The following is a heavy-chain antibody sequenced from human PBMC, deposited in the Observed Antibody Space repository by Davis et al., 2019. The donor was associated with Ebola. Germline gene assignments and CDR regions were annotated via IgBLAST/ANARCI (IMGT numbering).Heavy chain of an antibody. CDR1: GYSFTSYA. J-gene: IGHJ5*02. CDR2: MNPNSRNT. Sequence: ASVQVSCKASGYSFTSYALHWVRRATGQGLEWMGWMNPNSRNTGYAQKFQGRLTMTRDTSISTAYMELSGLRPEDTGVYYCARGDIVATMGSWFDPWGQGVLVTVSS. D-gene: IGHD5-12*01. CDR3: ARGDIVATMGSWFDP. V-gene: IGHV1-8*01.